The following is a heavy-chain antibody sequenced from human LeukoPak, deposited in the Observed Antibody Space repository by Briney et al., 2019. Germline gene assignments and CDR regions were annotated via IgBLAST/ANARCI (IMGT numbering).Heavy chain of an antibody. CDR3: ARDWWDSGWYPCDY. J-gene: IGHJ4*02. Sequence: ASVKVSCKASGYAFISTGISWERQAPGQGLEWMGWISSDNGNTNYAQKFQGRVSMTTDTSTTIAYMELRSLRSDDTAVYYCARDWWDSGWYPCDYWGQGTLVTVSS. V-gene: IGHV1-18*01. CDR2: ISSDNGNT. CDR1: GYAFISTG. D-gene: IGHD6-19*01.